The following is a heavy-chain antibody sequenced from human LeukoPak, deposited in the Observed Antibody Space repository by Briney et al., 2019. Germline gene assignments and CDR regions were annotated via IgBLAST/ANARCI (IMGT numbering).Heavy chain of an antibody. J-gene: IGHJ4*02. V-gene: IGHV5-51*01. CDR2: IYPGASDT. CDR1: GYRFTSYW. CDR3: ARRGYGTSSPLDY. Sequence: EALQISCWGSGYRFTSYWIGWVRQMPGEGLGGVGIIYPGASDTTYSPSFQGQVTISADRSITTAHLQWSSLKASDTAIYYCARRGYGTSSPLDYWGQGTLVTVSS. D-gene: IGHD2-15*01.